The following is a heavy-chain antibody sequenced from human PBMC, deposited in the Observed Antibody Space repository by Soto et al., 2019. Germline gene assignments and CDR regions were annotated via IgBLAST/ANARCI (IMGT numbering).Heavy chain of an antibody. V-gene: IGHV3-30*18. D-gene: IGHD1-26*01. Sequence: GGSLRLSCAASGFTFSSYGMHWVRQAPGKGLEWVAVISYDGSNKYYADSVKGRFTISRDNSKNTLYLQMNSLRAEDTAVYYCAKVDYSGSSFDYWGPGTLVTVSS. J-gene: IGHJ4*02. CDR2: ISYDGSNK. CDR3: AKVDYSGSSFDY. CDR1: GFTFSSYG.